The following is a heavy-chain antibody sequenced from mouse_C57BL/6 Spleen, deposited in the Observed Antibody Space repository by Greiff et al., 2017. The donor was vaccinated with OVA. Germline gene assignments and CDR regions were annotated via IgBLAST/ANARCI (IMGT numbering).Heavy chain of an antibody. V-gene: IGHV1-52*01. CDR3: ALYYSNDDAMGY. Sequence: QVQLQQPGAELVRPGSSVKLSCKASGYTFTSYWMPWVKQRPIQGLEWIGNIDPSDSETNYNQKLKDKATLTVDKSSRTAYMQISSLTSEDSAVYYCALYYSNDDAMGYWGQGTSVTVS. CDR1: GYTFTSYW. D-gene: IGHD2-12*01. CDR2: IDPSDSET. J-gene: IGHJ4*01.